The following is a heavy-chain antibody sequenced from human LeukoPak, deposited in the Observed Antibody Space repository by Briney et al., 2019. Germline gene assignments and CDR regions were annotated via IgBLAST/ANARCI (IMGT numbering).Heavy chain of an antibody. J-gene: IGHJ4*02. CDR1: GYTFTSYG. Sequence: ASVKGSCKASGYTFTSYGISWVRQAPGQGLEWMGWISAYNGNTNYAQKLQGRVTMTTDTSTSTAYMELRSLRSDDTAVYYCARRLEGGYRVYYFDYWGQGTLVTVSS. CDR3: ARRLEGGYRVYYFDY. D-gene: IGHD5-12*01. V-gene: IGHV1-18*01. CDR2: ISAYNGNT.